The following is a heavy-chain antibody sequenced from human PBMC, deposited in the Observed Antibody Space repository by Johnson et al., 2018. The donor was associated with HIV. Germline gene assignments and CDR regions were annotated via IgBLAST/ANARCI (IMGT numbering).Heavy chain of an antibody. CDR3: AKVDCGGDTCAGYDPFDL. J-gene: IGHJ3*01. CDR2: IYNDGSRT. D-gene: IGHD2-21*01. V-gene: IGHV3-74*03. CDR1: GFAFRTYW. Sequence: MQLVESGGGLVQPGGSLRLYCAASGFAFRTYWMVWVRQVPGKRPVWVARIYNDGSRTTYADSVRGRFTISRDNAKYTVDLQMNSLRVEDTAVYYCAKVDCGGDTCAGYDPFDLWGQGTLVTVSS.